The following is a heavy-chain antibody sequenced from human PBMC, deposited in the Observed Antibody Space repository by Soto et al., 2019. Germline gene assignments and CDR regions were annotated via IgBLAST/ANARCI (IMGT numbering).Heavy chain of an antibody. CDR2: ISSNGGST. J-gene: IGHJ3*02. D-gene: IGHD3-10*01. CDR3: VKAGGVLLWFGELGDDAFDI. Sequence: GGSLRLSCSASGFTFSSYAMHWVRQAPGKGLEYVSAISSNGGSTYYADSVKGRFTISRDNSKNTLYLQMSSLRAEDTAVYYCVKAGGVLLWFGELGDDAFDIWGQGTMVTVSS. CDR1: GFTFSSYA. V-gene: IGHV3-64D*08.